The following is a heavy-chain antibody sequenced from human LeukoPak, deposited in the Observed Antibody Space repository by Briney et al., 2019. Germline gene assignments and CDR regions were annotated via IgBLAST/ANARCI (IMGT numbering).Heavy chain of an antibody. CDR2: ISGSGGST. CDR1: GFTFSSYA. Sequence: GGSLRLSCAASGFTFSSYAMSWVRQAPGKGLEWVSAISGSGGSTYYADSVKGRFTISRDNSKDTLYLQMNSLRAEDTAVYYCAKAYLSGSYLYYFDYWGQGTLVTVSS. CDR3: AKAYLSGSYLYYFDY. V-gene: IGHV3-23*01. D-gene: IGHD1-26*01. J-gene: IGHJ4*02.